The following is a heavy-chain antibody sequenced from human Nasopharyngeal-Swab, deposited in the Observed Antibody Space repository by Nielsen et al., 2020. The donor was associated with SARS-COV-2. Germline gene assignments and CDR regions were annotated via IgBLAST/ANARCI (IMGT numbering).Heavy chain of an antibody. Sequence: GSLRLSCTVSGGSISSGDYYWSWIRQPPGKGLEWIGSIYYSGSTYYNPSLKSRVTVSVDTSKNQFSLKLSSVTAADTAVYYCARHPYYDYVWGSYRWGFDYWGQGTLVTVSS. CDR1: GGSISSGDYY. CDR3: ARHPYYDYVWGSYRWGFDY. CDR2: IYYSGST. J-gene: IGHJ4*02. V-gene: IGHV4-39*01. D-gene: IGHD3-16*02.